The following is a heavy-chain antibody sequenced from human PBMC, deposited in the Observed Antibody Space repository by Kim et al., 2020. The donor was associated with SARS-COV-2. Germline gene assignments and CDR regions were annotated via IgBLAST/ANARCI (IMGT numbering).Heavy chain of an antibody. J-gene: IGHJ5*01. CDR3: ARPSDSGTAVWFDS. D-gene: IGHD3-10*01. CDR2: IYPGDSNP. Sequence: GESLKISCKGSGYSFTDYYIAWVRQMPGKGLEWMGIIYPGDSNPRYSPSFQGQVTISADKSITTAYLQWSSLKASDTAMYYCARPSDSGTAVWFDSWGQGTLVTVSS. CDR1: GYSFTDYY. V-gene: IGHV5-51*01.